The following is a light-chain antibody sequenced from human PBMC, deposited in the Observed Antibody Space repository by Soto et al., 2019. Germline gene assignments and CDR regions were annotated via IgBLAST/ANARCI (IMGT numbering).Light chain of an antibody. CDR3: QQYYSTPLT. V-gene: IGKV4-1*01. CDR2: WAS. J-gene: IGKJ4*02. CDR1: QSVFYNSNNKHY. Sequence: DIVMTQSPDSLAVSLGERATINCKPSQSVFYNSNNKHYLAWYQHKPGQPPRLLIYWASTRESWVPDRLRGIAAGKDFDITLSSLQPEDVAVYYCQQYYSTPLTFAGRPKVQLK.